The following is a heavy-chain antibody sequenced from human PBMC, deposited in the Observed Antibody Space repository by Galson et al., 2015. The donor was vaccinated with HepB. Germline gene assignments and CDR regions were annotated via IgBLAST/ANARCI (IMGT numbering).Heavy chain of an antibody. V-gene: IGHV3-30*18. J-gene: IGHJ4*02. Sequence: SLRLSCAASGFTFSSYGMHWVRQAPGKGLEWVAVISYDGSNKYYADSVKGRFTISRDNSKNTLYLQMNSLRAEDTAVYYCAKSAAAQFIDYWGQGTLVTVSS. CDR3: AKSAAAQFIDY. CDR2: ISYDGSNK. CDR1: GFTFSSYG. D-gene: IGHD6-13*01.